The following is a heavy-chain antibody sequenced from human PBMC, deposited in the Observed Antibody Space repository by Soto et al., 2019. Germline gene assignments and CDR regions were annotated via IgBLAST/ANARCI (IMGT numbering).Heavy chain of an antibody. D-gene: IGHD5-12*01. V-gene: IGHV4-34*01. CDR3: ARGQEGIVATH. CDR2: IKDGGST. J-gene: IGHJ4*02. Sequence: QVQLQQWGAGLLKPSETLSLTCAVNGGSLTGYYWSWIRQPPGKGLEGIGEIKDGGSTNYSPSLRGRATISSDTSNHQFSLKLNSVTAADTAVYYCARGQEGIVATHWDQGALVTVSP. CDR1: GGSLTGYY.